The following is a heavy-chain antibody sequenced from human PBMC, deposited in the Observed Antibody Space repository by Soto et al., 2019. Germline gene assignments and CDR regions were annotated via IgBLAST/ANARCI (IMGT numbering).Heavy chain of an antibody. Sequence: GGSLRLSCAASGFTFSSYSMNWVRQAPGKGLEWVSYISSSSSTIYYADSVKGRFTISRDNAKNSLYLQMNSLRAEDTAVYYCARDGGYSYGAFDYWRQGTLVTFSS. J-gene: IGHJ4*02. V-gene: IGHV3-48*01. CDR3: ARDGGYSYGAFDY. CDR1: GFTFSSYS. D-gene: IGHD5-18*01. CDR2: ISSSSSTI.